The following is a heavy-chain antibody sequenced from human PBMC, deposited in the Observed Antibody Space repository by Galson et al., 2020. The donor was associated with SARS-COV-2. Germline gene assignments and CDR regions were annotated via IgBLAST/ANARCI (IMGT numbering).Heavy chain of an antibody. Sequence: QAGGSLRLSCAASGFPFNNFAMHWVRQAPGQGLEWVAVISYEGSIKHYADPLTGRFTISRDSSKNTLYLQLNSLETEDTAVYHCAKVGGVFAFSSSYYLKDWGQGVLVTVSS. V-gene: IGHV3-30*04. D-gene: IGHD3-22*01. CDR3: AKVGGVFAFSSSYYLKD. CDR1: GFPFNNFA. J-gene: IGHJ4*02. CDR2: ISYEGSIK.